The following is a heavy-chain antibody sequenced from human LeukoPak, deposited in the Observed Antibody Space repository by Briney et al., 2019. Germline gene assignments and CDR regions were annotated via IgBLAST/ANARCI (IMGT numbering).Heavy chain of an antibody. Sequence: GGSLRLSCAASGFTFDDYGMSWVRQAPGKGLEGVSGINWNGGSTGYADSVKGRFTISRDNAKNSLYLQMNSLRAEATALYYCARGRRGVDSPFDYWGQGTLVTVSS. V-gene: IGHV3-20*04. CDR2: INWNGGST. J-gene: IGHJ4*02. D-gene: IGHD2-8*02. CDR1: GFTFDDYG. CDR3: ARGRRGVDSPFDY.